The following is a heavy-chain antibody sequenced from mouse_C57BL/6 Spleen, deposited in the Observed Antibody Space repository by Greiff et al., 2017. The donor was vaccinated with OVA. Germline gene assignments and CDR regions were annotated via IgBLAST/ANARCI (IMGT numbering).Heavy chain of an antibody. D-gene: IGHD3-3*01. Sequence: VQLQQSGPELVKPGASVKIPCKASGYTFTDYNMDWVKQSHGKSLEWIGDINPNNGGTIYNQKFKGKATLTVDKSSSTAYMELRSLTSEDTAVYYCAKGPGAGHYWYFDVWGTGTTVTVSS. J-gene: IGHJ1*03. V-gene: IGHV1-18*01. CDR3: AKGPGAGHYWYFDV. CDR2: INPNNGGT. CDR1: GYTFTDYN.